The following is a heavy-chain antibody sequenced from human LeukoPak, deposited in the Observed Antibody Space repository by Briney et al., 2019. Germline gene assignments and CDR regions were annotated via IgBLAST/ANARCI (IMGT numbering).Heavy chain of an antibody. CDR1: GFTFGDYA. CDR3: TRMPWFGDLGGAFDI. CDR2: IRSEAYGGTT. D-gene: IGHD3-10*01. V-gene: IGHV3-49*04. Sequence: GGSLRLSCTASGFTFGDYAMSWVRQAPGKGLEWVGFIRSEAYGGTTEYAASVKGRFTISRDDSKSIAYLQMNSLKTEDTAVYYCTRMPWFGDLGGAFDIWGQGTMVTVSS. J-gene: IGHJ3*02.